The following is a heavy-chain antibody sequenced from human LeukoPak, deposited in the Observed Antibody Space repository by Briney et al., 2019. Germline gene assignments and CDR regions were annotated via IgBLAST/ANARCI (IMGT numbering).Heavy chain of an antibody. D-gene: IGHD2-2*01. V-gene: IGHV1-18*01. CDR2: ISASNGNT. J-gene: IGHJ3*02. CDR3: ATRTENVIVPVAIDAFDI. Sequence: ASVKVSCKASGYTLTSYGISWVRQAPGQAPGQGLEWMGWISASNGNTQYAQKLQGRVTMTTDTSTNTAYMELRSLRSDDTAVYYCATRTENVIVPVAIDAFDIWGQGTMVTVSS. CDR1: GYTLTSYG.